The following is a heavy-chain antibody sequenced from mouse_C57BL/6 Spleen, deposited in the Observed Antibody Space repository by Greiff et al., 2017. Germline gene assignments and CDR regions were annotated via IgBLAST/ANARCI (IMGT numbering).Heavy chain of an antibody. CDR2: IDPSDSYT. CDR3: ARVGSLDAMDY. D-gene: IGHD6-2*01. J-gene: IGHJ4*01. Sequence: VQLQQPGAELVMPGASVKLSCKASGYTFTSYWMHWVKQRPGQGLEWIGEIDPSDSYTNYNQKFKGKSTLTVDKSSSTAYMQLSSLTSEDSAVYYSARVGSLDAMDYWGQGTSVTVSS. V-gene: IGHV1-69*01. CDR1: GYTFTSYW.